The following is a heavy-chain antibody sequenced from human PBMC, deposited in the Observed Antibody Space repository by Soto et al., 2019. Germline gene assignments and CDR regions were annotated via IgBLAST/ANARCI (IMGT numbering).Heavy chain of an antibody. CDR1: GGSINSGGYY. D-gene: IGHD6-13*01. J-gene: IGHJ6*02. CDR3: AKDGIAAAHRAPEDYGMDV. V-gene: IGHV4-31*03. Sequence: PSETLSLTCTVSGGSINSGGYYWSWIRQHPGKGLEWIGYIYYSGGTYYNPSLKSRVTISVDTSKNQFSLKLSSVTAEDTAVYYCAKDGIAAAHRAPEDYGMDVWGQGTTVTVSS. CDR2: IYYSGGT.